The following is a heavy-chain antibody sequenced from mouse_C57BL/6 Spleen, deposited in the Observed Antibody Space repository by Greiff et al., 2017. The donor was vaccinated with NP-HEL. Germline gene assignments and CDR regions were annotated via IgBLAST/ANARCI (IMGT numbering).Heavy chain of an antibody. D-gene: IGHD1-1*01. J-gene: IGHJ2*01. CDR3: ARQIITTVVAHFDY. CDR2: IDPSDSYT. Sequence: QVQLQQPGAELVKPGASVKLSCKASGYTFTSYWMQWVKQRPGQGLEWIGEIDPSDSYTNYNQKFKGKATLTVDTSSSTAYMQLSSLTSEDSAVYYYARQIITTVVAHFDYWGQGTTLTVSS. CDR1: GYTFTSYW. V-gene: IGHV1-50*01.